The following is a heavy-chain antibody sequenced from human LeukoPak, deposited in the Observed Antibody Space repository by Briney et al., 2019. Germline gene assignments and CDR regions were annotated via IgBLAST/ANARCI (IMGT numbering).Heavy chain of an antibody. V-gene: IGHV1-8*03. CDR2: MNPNSGNT. J-gene: IGHJ6*03. D-gene: IGHD6-13*01. Sequence: ASVKVSCKASGYTFTSYDINWVRQATGQGLEWMGWMNPNSGNTGYAQRFQGRVTITRNTSISTAYMELSSLRSEDTAVYYCARAYSSSWYLGDYYYYYYMDVWGKGTTVTVPS. CDR3: ARAYSSSWYLGDYYYYYYMDV. CDR1: GYTFTSYD.